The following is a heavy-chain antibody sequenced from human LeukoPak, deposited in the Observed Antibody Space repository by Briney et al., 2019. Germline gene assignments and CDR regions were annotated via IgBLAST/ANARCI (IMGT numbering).Heavy chain of an antibody. J-gene: IGHJ3*02. CDR1: GFTFNNYW. D-gene: IGHD3-22*01. V-gene: IGHV3-7*01. CDR3: AREMYYYDSSGYYWRDAFDI. CDR2: IKQDGSEK. Sequence: GGSLRLSCAASGFTFNNYWMSWVRQAPGKGLEWVANIKQDGSEKYYVDSVKGRFTISRDNAKNSLYLQMNSLRAEDTAVYYCAREMYYYDSSGYYWRDAFDIWGQGTMVTVSS.